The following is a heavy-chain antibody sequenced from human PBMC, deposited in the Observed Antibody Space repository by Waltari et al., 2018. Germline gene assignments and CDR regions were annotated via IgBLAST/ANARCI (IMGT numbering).Heavy chain of an antibody. CDR2: IIPILGIA. D-gene: IGHD2-8*01. J-gene: IGHJ4*02. V-gene: IGHV1-69*04. CDR1: GGTFSSHA. Sequence: QVQLVQSGAEVKKPGSSVKVSCKASGGTFSSHAISWVRQAPGQGLEWMGGIIPILGIANYAQKFQGRVTITADESTSTAYMELSSLRSEDTAVYYCARAPNRAGYFDYWGQGTLVTVSS. CDR3: ARAPNRAGYFDY.